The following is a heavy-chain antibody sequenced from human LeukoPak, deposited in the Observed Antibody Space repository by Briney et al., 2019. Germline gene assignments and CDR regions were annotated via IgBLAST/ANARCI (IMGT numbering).Heavy chain of an antibody. CDR3: ARGLVVATYFDY. D-gene: IGHD5-12*01. V-gene: IGHV4-34*01. Sequence: SETLSLTCAVYGGSFSGYYWSWIRQPPGKGLEWIGEINHSGSTNYNPSLKSRVTISVDTPKNQFSLKLSSVTAADTAVYYCARGLVVATYFDYWGQGTLVTVSS. J-gene: IGHJ4*02. CDR1: GGSFSGYY. CDR2: INHSGST.